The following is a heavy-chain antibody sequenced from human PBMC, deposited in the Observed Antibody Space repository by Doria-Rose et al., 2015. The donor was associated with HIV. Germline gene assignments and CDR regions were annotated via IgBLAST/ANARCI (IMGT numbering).Heavy chain of an antibody. CDR1: GVSLSSPGMG. CDR3: ARIKSSRWYHKYYLDF. Sequence: GPVLVKPTETLTLTCTVSGVSLSSPGMGVSWIRQPPGKALEWLANIFSDDERSYKTSLKSRLTISRGTFKGQVVLTMTDMDPVDTATYYCARIKSSRWYHKYYLDFWGQGTLVIVSA. V-gene: IGHV2-26*01. J-gene: IGHJ4*02. D-gene: IGHD6-13*01. CDR2: IFSDDER.